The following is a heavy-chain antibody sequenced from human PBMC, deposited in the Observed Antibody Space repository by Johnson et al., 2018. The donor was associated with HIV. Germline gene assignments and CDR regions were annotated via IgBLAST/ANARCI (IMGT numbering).Heavy chain of an antibody. D-gene: IGHD7-27*01. CDR2: ISGSGGST. Sequence: VQLVESGGGVVQPGRSLRLSCAASGFTFDDYAMHWVRQAPGKGLEWVSGISGSGGSTYYADSVKGRFTISRDNSKNTLYLQMNSLRPEDTALYYCATWAPDAFDIWGQGTMVTVSS. CDR1: GFTFDDYA. J-gene: IGHJ3*02. V-gene: IGHV3-23*04. CDR3: ATWAPDAFDI.